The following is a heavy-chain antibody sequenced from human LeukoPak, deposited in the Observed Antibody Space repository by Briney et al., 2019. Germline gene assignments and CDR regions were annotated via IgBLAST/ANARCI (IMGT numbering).Heavy chain of an antibody. Sequence: GGSLRLSCAASGFTFNSYAMHWVRQAPGKGLEWVAVISYDGSNKYYADSVKGRFTISRDNSKNTLYLQMNSLRAEDTAVYYCAREWEQTLDYWGQGTLVTVSS. D-gene: IGHD1-26*01. CDR1: GFTFNSYA. J-gene: IGHJ4*02. CDR3: AREWEQTLDY. CDR2: ISYDGSNK. V-gene: IGHV3-30-3*01.